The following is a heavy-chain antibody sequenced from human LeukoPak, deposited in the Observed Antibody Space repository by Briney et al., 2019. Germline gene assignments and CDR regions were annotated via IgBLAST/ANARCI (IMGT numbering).Heavy chain of an antibody. CDR2: ISYDGSNK. J-gene: IGHJ4*02. Sequence: GGSLRLSCAASGFTFSSYGMHWVRQAPGKGLEWVAVISYDGSNKYYADSVKGRFTISRDNSKNTLYLQMNSLGAEDTAVYYCAKDRGYYAPFDYWGQGTLVTVSS. V-gene: IGHV3-30*18. CDR3: AKDRGYYAPFDY. CDR1: GFTFSSYG. D-gene: IGHD3-10*01.